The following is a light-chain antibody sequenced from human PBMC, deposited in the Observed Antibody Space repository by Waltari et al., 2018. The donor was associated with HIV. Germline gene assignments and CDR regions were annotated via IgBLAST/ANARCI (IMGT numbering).Light chain of an antibody. CDR1: SGSVSTIYS. Sequence: QTVVTQEPSFSVSPGGPVTLPCGFNSGSVSTIYSPRWYQQTPGQAPRTLIYSTNSRSSGVPDRFSGSILGNKAALTITGAQADDECDYYCALYMGSAILFGGGTKLTVL. V-gene: IGLV8-61*01. J-gene: IGLJ2*01. CDR2: STN. CDR3: ALYMGSAIL.